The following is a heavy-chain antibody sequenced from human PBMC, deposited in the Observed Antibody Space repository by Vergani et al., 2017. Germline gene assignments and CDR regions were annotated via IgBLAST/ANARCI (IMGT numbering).Heavy chain of an antibody. V-gene: IGHV1-69*13. CDR2: IIPIFGTT. Sequence: QGQLAQSGAEVKKPGSSVKVSCKASGGTFSSNSISWVRQAPGQGLEWMGRIIPIFGTTSYAKKFQGRVTILADESTSTADMELSSRRSEDTDVYYCARSSGYYSYYFDFWGQGNLVTVSS. CDR1: GGTFSSNS. CDR3: ARSSGYYSYYFDF. J-gene: IGHJ4*02. D-gene: IGHD3-22*01.